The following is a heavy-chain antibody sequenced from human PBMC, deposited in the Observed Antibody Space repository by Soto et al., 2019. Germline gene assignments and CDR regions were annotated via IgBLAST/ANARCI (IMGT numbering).Heavy chain of an antibody. CDR2: ISYDGSKE. D-gene: IGHD2-15*01. V-gene: IGHV3-30*09. J-gene: IGHJ4*02. CDR1: PFTFRSYS. Sequence: QEQMVQSGGGVVQPGRSLRLSCAASPFTFRSYSMHWVRQAPGKGLEWVTSISYDGSKESYADSVKGRFAVSRDNSKNTLYLQMNSLRPADTAVYYCAIYCHGGACYSAALDYWGQGTQVTVSS. CDR3: AIYCHGGACYSAALDY.